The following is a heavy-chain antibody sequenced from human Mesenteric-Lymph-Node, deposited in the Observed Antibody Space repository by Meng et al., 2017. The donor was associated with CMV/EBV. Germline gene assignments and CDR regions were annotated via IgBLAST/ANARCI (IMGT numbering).Heavy chain of an antibody. Sequence: SETLSLTCTVSGGSISSYYWSWIRQPPGKGLEWIGYIYYSGSTNYIPSLKSRVTISVDTSKNQFSLKLSSVTAADTAVYYCASSGSGYYKGWFDPWGQGTLVTVSS. J-gene: IGHJ5*02. V-gene: IGHV4-59*01. CDR1: GGSISSYY. D-gene: IGHD3-3*01. CDR3: ASSGSGYYKGWFDP. CDR2: IYYSGST.